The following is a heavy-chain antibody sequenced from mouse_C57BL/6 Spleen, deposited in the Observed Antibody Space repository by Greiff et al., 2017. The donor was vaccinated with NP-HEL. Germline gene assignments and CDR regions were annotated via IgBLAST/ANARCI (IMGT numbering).Heavy chain of an antibody. CDR3: ARGHDGYYDYAMDY. CDR1: GYTFTSYW. V-gene: IGHV1-52*01. Sequence: QVQLQQSGAELVRPGSSVKLSCKASGYTFTSYWMHWVKQRPIQGLEWIGNIDPSDSETHYNQKFKDKATLTVDKSSSTAYMQLSNLTSEDSAVYYCARGHDGYYDYAMDYWGQGTSVTVSS. J-gene: IGHJ4*01. CDR2: IDPSDSET. D-gene: IGHD2-3*01.